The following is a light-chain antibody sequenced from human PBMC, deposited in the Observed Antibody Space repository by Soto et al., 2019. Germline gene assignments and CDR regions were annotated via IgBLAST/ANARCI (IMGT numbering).Light chain of an antibody. Sequence: SALTQPPSVSVAAGQRVTISCTGSSSNIGAGYDVHWYQQLPGTAPKLLIYGNSNRPSGVPDRFSGSKSGTSASLAITGLQAEDEADYYCQSYDSSLSGSYVFGTGTKVTVL. J-gene: IGLJ1*01. CDR3: QSYDSSLSGSYV. V-gene: IGLV1-40*01. CDR1: SSNIGAGYD. CDR2: GNS.